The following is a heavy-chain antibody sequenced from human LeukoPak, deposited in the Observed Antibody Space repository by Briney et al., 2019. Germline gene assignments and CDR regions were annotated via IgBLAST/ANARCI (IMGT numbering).Heavy chain of an antibody. CDR2: VSSSSSYI. CDR3: ARGYVAASGRYYFDS. J-gene: IGHJ4*02. D-gene: IGHD6-13*01. CDR1: GFTFTNAW. V-gene: IGHV3-21*01. Sequence: GGSLRLSCAASGFTFTNAWMVWVRQAPGKGLEWVSCVSSSSSYIYYTDSVKGRFTISRDNAKNSLYLQMNSLRAEDTAVYYCARGYVAASGRYYFDSWGQGTLVTVSS.